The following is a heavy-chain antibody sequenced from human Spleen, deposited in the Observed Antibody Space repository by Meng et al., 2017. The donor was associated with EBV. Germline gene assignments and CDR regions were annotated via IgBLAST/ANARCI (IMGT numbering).Heavy chain of an antibody. V-gene: IGHV3-33*01. CDR1: FGNYD. CDR2: TWCHGGYN. CDR3: ARDSGNWWFDP. Sequence: FGNYDMRWVRQAPGKGLEGVSSTWCHGGYNFYVDSVKGRFTISRDNSKNTLYLQMNSLRAEDTAMYYCARDSGNWWFDPWGQGTLVTVSS. J-gene: IGHJ5*02.